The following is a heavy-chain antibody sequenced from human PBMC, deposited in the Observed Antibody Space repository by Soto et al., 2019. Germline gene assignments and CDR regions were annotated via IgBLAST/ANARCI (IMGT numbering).Heavy chain of an antibody. V-gene: IGHV4-30-4*01. CDR2: IYYSGST. J-gene: IGHJ4*02. Sequence: SETLSLTCTVSGGSISSGDYYWSWIRQPPGKGLEWIGYIYYSGSTYYNQSLKSRVTISVDTSKNQFSLKLSSVTAADTAVYYCARGFRFVTTFDYWGQGTLVTVSS. CDR1: GGSISSGDYY. D-gene: IGHD1-1*01. CDR3: ARGFRFVTTFDY.